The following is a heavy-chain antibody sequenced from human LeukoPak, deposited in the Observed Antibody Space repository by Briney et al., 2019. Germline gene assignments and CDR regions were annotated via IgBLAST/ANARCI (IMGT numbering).Heavy chain of an antibody. J-gene: IGHJ5*02. V-gene: IGHV1-69*01. Sequence: SVKVSCKASGGSFSSYAISWVRQAPGQGLEWMGGIIPIFGTANYAQKFQGRVTITADESTSTAYMELSSLRSEDTAVYYCARAPRPGRLEWFDPWGQGTLVTVSS. CDR3: ARAPRPGRLEWFDP. D-gene: IGHD1-26*01. CDR1: GGSFSSYA. CDR2: IIPIFGTA.